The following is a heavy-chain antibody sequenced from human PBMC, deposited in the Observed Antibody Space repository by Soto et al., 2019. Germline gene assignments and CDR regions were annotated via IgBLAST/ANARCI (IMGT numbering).Heavy chain of an antibody. CDR1: GFNFSNAM. D-gene: IGHD2-21*02. CDR3: TTDQVVVTAFGGYEYFQH. V-gene: IGHV3-15*01. CDR2: IKSNPDGGTT. J-gene: IGHJ1*01. Sequence: GGSLRLSRAASGFNFSNAMMSCVRQDPGKGLEWFVRIKSNPDGGTTDYAAPVKGRFTISRDDSKNTLYLQMNSLKTEDTAVYYCTTDQVVVTAFGGYEYFQHWGQGT.